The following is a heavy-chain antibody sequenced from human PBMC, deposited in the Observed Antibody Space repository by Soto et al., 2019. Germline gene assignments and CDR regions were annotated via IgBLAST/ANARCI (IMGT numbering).Heavy chain of an antibody. CDR3: VRDSNPTNVEWLGIDP. V-gene: IGHV3-33*01. CDR2: IWYDGSNK. D-gene: IGHD3-3*01. CDR1: GFTFSSYG. Sequence: GGSLRLSCAASGFTFSSYGMHWVRQAPGKGLEWVAFIWYDGSNKYYADSVKGRFTISRDNSKNTLYLQMNSLRAEDTAVYYCVRDSNPTNVEWLGIDPWGQGTLVTVSS. J-gene: IGHJ5*02.